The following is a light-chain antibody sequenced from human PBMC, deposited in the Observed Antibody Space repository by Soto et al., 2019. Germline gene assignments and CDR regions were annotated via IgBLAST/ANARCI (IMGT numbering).Light chain of an antibody. J-gene: IGKJ1*01. CDR2: GAS. Sequence: EIVLTQSPGTLSLSPGERATLSCRASQSVSSNLAWYQQKPGQAPRLIIHGASRRATDIPDRFSGSGSGADFTLTINTLEPEDFAAYYCQQYNNWPRTFGQGTKVEIK. V-gene: IGKV3-20*01. CDR3: QQYNNWPRT. CDR1: QSVSSN.